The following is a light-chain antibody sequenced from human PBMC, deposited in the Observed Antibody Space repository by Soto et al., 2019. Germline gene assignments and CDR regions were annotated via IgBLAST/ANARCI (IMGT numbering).Light chain of an antibody. J-gene: IGKJ1*01. V-gene: IGKV1-39*01. CDR3: QQRYSIRWT. Sequence: DIQMTQSPSSLSASVGDRVTITCRASQSISSYLNWYQQKPGKAPKLLIYAASSLQSGVPSRFSGSGSGTDFTLTISSLQPEDFATYYCQQRYSIRWTFGQGTKVDIK. CDR1: QSISSY. CDR2: AAS.